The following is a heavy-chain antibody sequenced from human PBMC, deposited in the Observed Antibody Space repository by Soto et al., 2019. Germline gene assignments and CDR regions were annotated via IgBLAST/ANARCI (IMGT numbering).Heavy chain of an antibody. V-gene: IGHV3-21*01. J-gene: IGHJ3*02. D-gene: IGHD4-17*01. CDR3: ARVRSDYDAFDI. Sequence: GGSLRLSCAASGFTFSSYSMNWVRQAPGKGLEWVSSISSSSSYIYYADSVKGRFTISRDNAKNSLYLQMNSLRAEDTAVYYCARVRSDYDAFDIWGQGTMVTVSS. CDR1: GFTFSSYS. CDR2: ISSSSSYI.